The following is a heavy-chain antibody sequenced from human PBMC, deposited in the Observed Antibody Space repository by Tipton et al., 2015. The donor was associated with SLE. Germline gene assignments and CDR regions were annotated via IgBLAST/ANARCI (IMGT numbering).Heavy chain of an antibody. CDR2: ISPNSGGT. CDR1: GYTFTGYY. Sequence: QLVQSGAEVKKPGASVKVSYKASGYTFTGYYMHWVRQAPGQGLEWMGWISPNSGGTKYAQKFQGRVTMTRDTSISTAYMELSRLRSDDTAVYYCARDLRLPEVHYWGQGTLVTVSS. D-gene: IGHD2-2*01. V-gene: IGHV1-2*02. J-gene: IGHJ4*02. CDR3: ARDLRLPEVHY.